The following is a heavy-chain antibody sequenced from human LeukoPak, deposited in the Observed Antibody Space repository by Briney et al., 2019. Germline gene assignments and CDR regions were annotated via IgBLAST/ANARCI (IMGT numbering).Heavy chain of an antibody. D-gene: IGHD3-22*01. CDR2: INPNSGNT. CDR1: GYTFTGYY. J-gene: IGHJ5*02. CDR3: ARMYYYDSSGYSNWFDP. V-gene: IGHV1-8*03. Sequence: ASVKVFCKASGYTFTGYYMHWVRQAPGQGLEWMGWINPNSGNTGYAQKFQGRVTITRNTSISTAYMELSSLRSEDTAVYYCARMYYYDSSGYSNWFDPWGQGTLVTVSS.